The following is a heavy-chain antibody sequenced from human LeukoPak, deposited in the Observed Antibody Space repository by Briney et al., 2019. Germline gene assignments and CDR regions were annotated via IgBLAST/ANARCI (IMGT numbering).Heavy chain of an antibody. CDR1: GLTLSDYW. D-gene: IGHD6-25*01. CDR3: ATSHHTSSGQNFDY. Sequence: PGGSLRLSCEASGLTLSDYWMSWVRQAPGKGLEWVANINQDGSAKYHVDSVKGRFTISRDNADSSLYLQMNALRADDTAMYYCATSHHTSSGQNFDYWGQGTLVSVSS. CDR2: INQDGSAK. J-gene: IGHJ4*02. V-gene: IGHV3-7*01.